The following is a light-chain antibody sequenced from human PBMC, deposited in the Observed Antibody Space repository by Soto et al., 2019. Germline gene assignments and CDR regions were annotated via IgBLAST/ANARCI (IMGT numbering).Light chain of an antibody. V-gene: IGLV2-23*01. Sequence: QSVLTQPASVSGSPGQSITISCTGNSSDVGSYNLVSWYQQHPGKAPKLMIYEGSKRPSGVSNRFSGSKSGNTASLTISGLQAVDEADYYCCSYAGNSLYVFGTGTKVTVL. CDR2: EGS. CDR3: CSYAGNSLYV. J-gene: IGLJ1*01. CDR1: SSDVGSYNL.